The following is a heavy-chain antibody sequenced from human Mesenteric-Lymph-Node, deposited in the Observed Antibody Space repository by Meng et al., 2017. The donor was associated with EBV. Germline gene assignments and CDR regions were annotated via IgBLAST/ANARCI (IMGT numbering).Heavy chain of an antibody. D-gene: IGHD3/OR15-3a*01. CDR1: GGSISTTNYY. CDR3: VRSRGWTQVEWFDP. CDR2: IYYSGIT. V-gene: IGHV4-39*01. Sequence: QLQLQEARSRLVKPSETLSLTCTVSGGSISTTNYYWSWVRQPPGKGLEWLGGIYYSGITYYNPSLTSRVDLSVDTSKNRFSLKLFSLTTEDTAVYFCVRSRGWTQVEWFDPWGPGILVTASS. J-gene: IGHJ5*02.